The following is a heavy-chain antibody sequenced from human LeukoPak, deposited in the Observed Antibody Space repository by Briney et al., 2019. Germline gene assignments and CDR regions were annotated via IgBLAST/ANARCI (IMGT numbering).Heavy chain of an antibody. Sequence: GGSLRLSCAASGFTFSSSAMSWVRQAPGKGLEWVSAISNNGGYTYYADSVQGRFTISRDNPKSTLCLQMNSLRAEDTAVYYCKLGFYWGQGTLVTVSS. CDR1: GFTFSSSA. V-gene: IGHV3-23*01. CDR3: KLGFY. D-gene: IGHD6-13*01. CDR2: ISNNGGYT. J-gene: IGHJ4*02.